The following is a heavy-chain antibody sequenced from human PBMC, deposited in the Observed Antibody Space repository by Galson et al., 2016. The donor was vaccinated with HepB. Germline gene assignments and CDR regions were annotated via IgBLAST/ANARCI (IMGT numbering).Heavy chain of an antibody. V-gene: IGHV3-30*18. Sequence: SLRLSCAASGFTFSTYGMHWVRQAPGKGLEWVALISYDGKSDSYADSVKGRVTISRDNSKNTLYLQMHSLRGEDTGVYYCAKGRWDFDSWGQGTLVTVSS. CDR2: ISYDGKSD. CDR1: GFTFSTYG. J-gene: IGHJ4*02. D-gene: IGHD5-24*01. CDR3: AKGRWDFDS.